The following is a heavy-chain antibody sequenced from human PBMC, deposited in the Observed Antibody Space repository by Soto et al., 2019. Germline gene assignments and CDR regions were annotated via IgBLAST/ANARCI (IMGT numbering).Heavy chain of an antibody. D-gene: IGHD1-20*01. CDR1: GFTFSSRA. CDR2: ISSSSSNI. J-gene: IGHJ4*02. V-gene: IGHV3-48*02. CDR3: ASDRSLGSNWYYYLES. Sequence: EVQLVESGGGLVQPGGSLRLSCTASGFTFSSRAMNWVRQFPGRGLEWVSYISSSSSNIDYADSVKGRFTVSRDNAKNSRYLQMNTLRDEDTAVYYCASDRSLGSNWYYYLESWGQGTLVTVSS.